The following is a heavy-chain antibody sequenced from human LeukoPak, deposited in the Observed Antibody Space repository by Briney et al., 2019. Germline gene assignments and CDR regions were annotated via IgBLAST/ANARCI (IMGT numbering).Heavy chain of an antibody. D-gene: IGHD3-10*01. J-gene: IGHJ4*02. CDR1: GGSFSGYY. V-gene: IGHV4-34*01. Sequence: PSETLSLTCAVYGGSFSGYYWSWIRQPPGKGLEWIGEINHSGSTNYNPSLKSRVTISVDTSKNQFSLKLSSVTAADTAVYYCARAPYYYGSGSLDWGQGTLITVSS. CDR2: INHSGST. CDR3: ARAPYYYGSGSLD.